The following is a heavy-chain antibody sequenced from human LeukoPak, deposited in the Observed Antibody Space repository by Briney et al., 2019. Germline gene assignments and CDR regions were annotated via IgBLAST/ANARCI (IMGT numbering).Heavy chain of an antibody. J-gene: IGHJ1*01. CDR1: GFTFSSYG. CDR2: ISYDGSNK. V-gene: IGHV3-30*03. CDR3: AGPAYDILTGYQR. D-gene: IGHD3-9*01. Sequence: GRSLRLSCAASGFTFSSYGIHWVRQAPGKGLEWVAVISYDGSNKYYADSVKGRFTISRDNSKNTLYLQMNSLRAEDTAVYYCAGPAYDILTGYQRWGQGTLVTVSS.